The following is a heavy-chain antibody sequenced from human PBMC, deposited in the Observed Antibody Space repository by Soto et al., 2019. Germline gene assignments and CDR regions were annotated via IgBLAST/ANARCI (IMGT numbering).Heavy chain of an antibody. V-gene: IGHV3-33*01. J-gene: IGHJ6*02. Sequence: GGSLRLSCAASGFTFSSYGMHWVRQAPGKGLEWVAVIWYDGSNKYYADSVKGRFTISRDNSKNTLYLQMNSLRAEDTAVYYCARSQRGPWELLNYYYGMDVWGQGTTVTVSS. CDR3: ARSQRGPWELLNYYYGMDV. D-gene: IGHD1-26*01. CDR2: IWYDGSNK. CDR1: GFTFSSYG.